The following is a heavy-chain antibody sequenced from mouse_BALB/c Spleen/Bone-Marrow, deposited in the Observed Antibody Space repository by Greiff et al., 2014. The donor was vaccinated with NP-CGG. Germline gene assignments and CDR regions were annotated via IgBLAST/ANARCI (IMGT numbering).Heavy chain of an antibody. D-gene: IGHD1-1*01. CDR3: ARSGYYGSSYFDY. Sequence: VQLQQPGPELVKPGASVKIFCKASGYSFTGYFMNWVMQSHGKSLEWIGRINPYNGDTFYNQKFKGKATLTVDKSSSTAHMELRSLASEDSAVYYCARSGYYGSSYFDYWGQGTTLTVSS. CDR1: GYSFTGYF. J-gene: IGHJ2*01. V-gene: IGHV1-20*02. CDR2: INPYNGDT.